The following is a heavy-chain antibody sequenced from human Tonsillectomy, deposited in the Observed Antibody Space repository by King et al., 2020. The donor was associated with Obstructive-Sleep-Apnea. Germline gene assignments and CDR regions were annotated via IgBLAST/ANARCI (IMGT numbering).Heavy chain of an antibody. V-gene: IGHV4-30-2*01. CDR1: GGSLSSGGYS. CDR3: ARGLDYFDSTEAFYI. D-gene: IGHD3-22*01. J-gene: IGHJ3*02. Sequence: QLQESGSGLVKPSQTLSLTCAVSGGSLSSGGYSWSWIRQPPGKGLEWIGYIYHSGSTYYNPSLKSRVTISVDRSKNQFSLRLSSVTAADTAIYYCARGLDYFDSTEAFYIWGQGTMVTVSS. CDR2: IYHSGST.